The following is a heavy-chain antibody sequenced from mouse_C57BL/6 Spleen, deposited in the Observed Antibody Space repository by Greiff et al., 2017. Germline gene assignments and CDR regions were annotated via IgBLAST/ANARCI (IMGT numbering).Heavy chain of an antibody. V-gene: IGHV14-4*01. D-gene: IGHD1-1*01. CDR1: GFNIKDDY. CDR2: IDPADGDT. J-gene: IGHJ3*01. Sequence: EVQLQQSGAELVRPGASVKLSCTASGFNIKDDYMHWVKQRPEQGLEWIGWIDPADGDTEYASKFQGKATITADTSSNTAYLQLSSLTSEDTAVYDCTTGISTVVASGWGQGTLVTVSA. CDR3: TTGISTVVASG.